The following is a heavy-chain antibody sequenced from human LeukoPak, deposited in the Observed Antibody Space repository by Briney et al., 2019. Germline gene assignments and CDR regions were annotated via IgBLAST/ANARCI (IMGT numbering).Heavy chain of an antibody. CDR3: ARAGSIWSGYYRFDP. J-gene: IGHJ5*02. CDR2: IYTSGST. CDR1: GGSISSYY. V-gene: IGHV4-4*07. Sequence: NASETLSLTCTVSGGSISSYYWSWIRQPAGKRLEWIGRIYTSGSTNYNPSLKSRVTMSVDTSKNQFSLKLSSVTAADTAVYYCARAGSIWSGYYRFDPWGQGTLVTVSS. D-gene: IGHD3-3*01.